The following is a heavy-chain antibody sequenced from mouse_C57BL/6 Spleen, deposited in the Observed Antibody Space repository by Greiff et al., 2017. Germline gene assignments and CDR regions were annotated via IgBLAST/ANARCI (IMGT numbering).Heavy chain of an antibody. CDR3: TRPIYYDYDGGFAY. D-gene: IGHD2-4*01. CDR1: GYTFTDYE. V-gene: IGHV1-15*01. J-gene: IGHJ3*01. CDR2: IDPETGGT. Sequence: QVQLQQSGAELVRPGASVTLSCKASGYTFTDYEMHWVKQTPVHGLEWIGAIDPETGGTAYNQKFQGKAILTADKSSSTAYMELRSLTSEDSAVYYCTRPIYYDYDGGFAYWGQGTLVTVSA.